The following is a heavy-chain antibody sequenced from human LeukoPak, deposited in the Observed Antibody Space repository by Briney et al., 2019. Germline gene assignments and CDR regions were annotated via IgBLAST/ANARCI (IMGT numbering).Heavy chain of an antibody. J-gene: IGHJ4*02. CDR3: AKERSPYYYDSSGFDY. D-gene: IGHD3-22*01. CDR1: GFTFDDYA. Sequence: GGSLRLSCAASGFTFDDYAMHWVRQAPGKGLEWVPGISWNSGSIGYADSVKGRFTISRDNAKNSLYLQMNSLRAEDTALYYCAKERSPYYYDSSGFDYWGQGTLVTVSS. V-gene: IGHV3-9*01. CDR2: ISWNSGSI.